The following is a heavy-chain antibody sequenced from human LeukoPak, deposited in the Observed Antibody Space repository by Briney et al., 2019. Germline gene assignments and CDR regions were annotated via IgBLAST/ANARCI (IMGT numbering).Heavy chain of an antibody. CDR2: IRSRTNSYAT. CDR3: ARDELMFGGVDYFDY. CDR1: GFTFSGSA. J-gene: IGHJ4*02. V-gene: IGHV3-73*01. Sequence: GGSLRLSCAASGFTFSGSALHWVRQASGKGLEWAGRIRSRTNSYATVYAASVKGRFTISRDDSKNTLYLQMNSLRAEDTAVYYCARDELMFGGVDYFDYWGQGTLVTVSS. D-gene: IGHD3-16*01.